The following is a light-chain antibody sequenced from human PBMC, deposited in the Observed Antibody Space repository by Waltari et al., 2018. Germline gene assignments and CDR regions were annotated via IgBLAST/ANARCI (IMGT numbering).Light chain of an antibody. CDR2: GNI. Sequence: QSVLTQPPSVSGVLGQRVTISCTGSSSNIGAGYDVQWYHQLPGTAPNLLIYGNINRPSGVPDRFSASKSGTSAPLAITGLQAEDEADYYCQSYDRSLSGVVFGGGTKLAVL. CDR3: QSYDRSLSGVV. CDR1: SSNIGAGYD. J-gene: IGLJ2*01. V-gene: IGLV1-40*01.